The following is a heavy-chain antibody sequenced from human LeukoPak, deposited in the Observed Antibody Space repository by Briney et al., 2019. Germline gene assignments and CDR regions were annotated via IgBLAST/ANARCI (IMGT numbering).Heavy chain of an antibody. CDR2: IYTSGST. J-gene: IGHJ6*03. Sequence: PSETLSLTCTVSGGSISSGSYYWNWIRQAAGKGLEWIRRIYTSGSTNYNPSLKSRVTISADTSKNQFSLKLSSLTAADTAVYYCARDADGYNGYYYYYYMGVWGKGTTVTVSS. CDR1: GGSISSGSYY. V-gene: IGHV4-61*02. D-gene: IGHD5-24*01. CDR3: ARDADGYNGYYYYYYMGV.